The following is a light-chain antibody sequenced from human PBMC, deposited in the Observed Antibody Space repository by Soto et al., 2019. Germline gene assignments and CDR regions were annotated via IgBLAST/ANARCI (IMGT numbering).Light chain of an antibody. CDR3: QQYGSSHTWT. Sequence: EIVLTQSPGTLSLSPGERATLSCRASQSVSNNYLAGYQQKPGQDATLLIYGASNSVTGMPQRFSGGGSGTDLSPPISSLEPEDFVVYYCQQYGSSHTWTFGQGTKVDIK. J-gene: IGKJ1*01. V-gene: IGKV3-20*01. CDR2: GAS. CDR1: QSVSNNY.